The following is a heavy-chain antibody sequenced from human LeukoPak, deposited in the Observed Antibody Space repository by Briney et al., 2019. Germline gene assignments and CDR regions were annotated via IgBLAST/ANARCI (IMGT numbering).Heavy chain of an antibody. J-gene: IGHJ4*02. V-gene: IGHV3-48*03. Sequence: GGSLRLSCAVSGFPVNKYEMHWVRQAPGKGLEWVSYIDAGATSTNYADSVWGRFTLSRDNTQNSVHLQMNSLRDEDTAVYYCVRGRLLRSTKYFDYWGQGALATVSS. D-gene: IGHD2-21*02. CDR2: IDAGATST. CDR3: VRGRLLRSTKYFDY. CDR1: GFPVNKYE.